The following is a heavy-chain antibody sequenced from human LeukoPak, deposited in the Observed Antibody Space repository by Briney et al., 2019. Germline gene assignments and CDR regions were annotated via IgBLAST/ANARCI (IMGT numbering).Heavy chain of an antibody. J-gene: IGHJ4*02. CDR2: IYTSGST. Sequence: PSETLSLTCTVSGGSISSYYWSWIRQPAGKGLEWNGRIYTSGSTNYNPSLKSRVTMSVDTSKNQFSLKLSSVTAADTAVYYCARTRRITMVRGVMYYFDYWGQGTLVTVSS. CDR3: ARTRRITMVRGVMYYFDY. CDR1: GGSISSYY. D-gene: IGHD3-10*01. V-gene: IGHV4-4*07.